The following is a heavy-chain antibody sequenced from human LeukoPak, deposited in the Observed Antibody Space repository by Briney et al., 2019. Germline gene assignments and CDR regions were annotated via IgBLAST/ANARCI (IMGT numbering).Heavy chain of an antibody. CDR1: GFTFDDYT. CDR3: AKETYREDAFDI. V-gene: IGHV3-43*01. CDR2: ISWYGGST. Sequence: AGGSLRLSCAASGFTFDDYTMHWVRQAPGKGLEWVSLISWYGGSTYYADSVKGRFTISRDNSKNSLSLQMNSLRTDDTALYYCAKETYREDAFDIWGQGTMVTVSS. D-gene: IGHD1-1*01. J-gene: IGHJ3*02.